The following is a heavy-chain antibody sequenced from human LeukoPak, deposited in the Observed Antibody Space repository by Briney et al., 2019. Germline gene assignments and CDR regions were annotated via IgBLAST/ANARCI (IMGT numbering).Heavy chain of an antibody. Sequence: PSETLSLTCTVSGGSISSSYWGWIRQPPGKGLEWIGYIYYSGSTNYNPSLKSRVTISVDTSKNQFSLKLSSVTAADTAVYHCARDNGFGELFAEPHAFDIWGQGTMVTVSS. CDR2: IYYSGST. D-gene: IGHD3-10*01. V-gene: IGHV4-59*01. CDR1: GGSISSSY. J-gene: IGHJ3*02. CDR3: ARDNGFGELFAEPHAFDI.